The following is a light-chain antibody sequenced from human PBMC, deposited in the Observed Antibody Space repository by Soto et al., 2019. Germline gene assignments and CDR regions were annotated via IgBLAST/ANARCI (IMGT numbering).Light chain of an antibody. CDR3: ETSDSNTHV. CDR2: LEGSGKY. J-gene: IGLJ1*01. V-gene: IGLV4-60*03. Sequence: QAVVTQSSSASASLGSSVKLTFTLSSGYTKYIVTWHQQQPGKAPRYLMRLEGSGKYNKGNEVPERFSGSSSGADRYLTISNLQSDDEADYYCETSDSNTHVFGPGTKVTVL. CDR1: SGYTKYI.